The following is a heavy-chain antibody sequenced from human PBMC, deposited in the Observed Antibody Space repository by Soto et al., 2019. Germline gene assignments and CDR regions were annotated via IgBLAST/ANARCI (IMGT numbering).Heavy chain of an antibody. CDR2: IYYSGST. CDR1: GGSISSGGYY. D-gene: IGHD1-26*01. J-gene: IGHJ4*02. V-gene: IGHV4-31*03. CDR3: ARGRYSGSHFDY. Sequence: PSETLSLTCSVSGGSISSGGYYLSWIRQHPGKGLEWIGYIYYSGSTYYNPSLKSRVTISVDTSKNQFSLKLSSVTAADTAVYYCARGRYSGSHFDYWGQGTLVTVSS.